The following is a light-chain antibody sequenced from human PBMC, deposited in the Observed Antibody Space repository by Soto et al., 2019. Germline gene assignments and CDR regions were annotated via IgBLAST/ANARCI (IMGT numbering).Light chain of an antibody. V-gene: IGLV2-14*01. CDR2: DVS. Sequence: QSALTQPASVSGSPGQSITISCTGTSSDVGGYNYVSWYQQHPGKAPKLMIYDVSNRPSGVSKRFSGSKSGNTASLTISGLQAEDEADYYCSSYTSSSTLAYVFGTGTKLTVL. CDR3: SSYTSSSTLAYV. CDR1: SSDVGGYNY. J-gene: IGLJ1*01.